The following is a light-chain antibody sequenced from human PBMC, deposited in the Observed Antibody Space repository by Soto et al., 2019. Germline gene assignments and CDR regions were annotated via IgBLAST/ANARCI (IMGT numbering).Light chain of an antibody. V-gene: IGLV2-14*01. CDR3: SSFTSRFTFV. CDR2: EVT. CDR1: RSDVGAYNY. Sequence: QSVLTQPASVSGSPGQSIAISCTGTRSDVGAYNYVSWYQQHPGKAPKLMISEVTNRPSGVSXXFSGSKSGNTASLTISGLQAEDEADYYCSSFTSRFTFVFGTGTKVTVL. J-gene: IGLJ1*01.